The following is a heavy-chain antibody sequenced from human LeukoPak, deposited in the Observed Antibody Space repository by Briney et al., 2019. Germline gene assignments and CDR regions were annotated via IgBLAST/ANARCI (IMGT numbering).Heavy chain of an antibody. V-gene: IGHV5-51*01. CDR1: LYRFSTYS. D-gene: IGHD3-16*01. Sequence: PGESLKSSCQGSLYRFSTYSIGWVRQMPEKGLEWMGNIYPGDSEIRYKRSLQGHVTISVDKSITPAYLQWSGLKAWDTAMYYCARLFGTHDFDIWGQGAMVTVSS. CDR3: ARLFGTHDFDI. J-gene: IGHJ3*02. CDR2: IYPGDSEI.